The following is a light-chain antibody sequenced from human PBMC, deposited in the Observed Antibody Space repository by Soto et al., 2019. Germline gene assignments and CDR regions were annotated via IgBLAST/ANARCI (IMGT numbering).Light chain of an antibody. CDR2: GAS. V-gene: IGKV3-15*01. J-gene: IGKJ4*01. CDR3: QQKKKWPPVT. CDR1: QTISND. Sequence: EVVMTQSPATVSVSPGEGGTLSCRASQTISNDLAWDQQKPGQAPRLLIYGASTRATGVPARFSGGGSGTEFTRTISSLQFEDFAFYICQQKKKWPPVTFGGGTKVEIK.